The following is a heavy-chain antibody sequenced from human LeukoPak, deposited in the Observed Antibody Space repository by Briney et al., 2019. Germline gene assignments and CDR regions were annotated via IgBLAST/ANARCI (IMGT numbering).Heavy chain of an antibody. V-gene: IGHV3-23*01. CDR1: GFTFSSYA. D-gene: IGHD4-17*01. Sequence: GGSLRLSCAASGFTFSSYAMSWVRQAPGKGLEWVSAIGGRGTITYYADSVKGRFTISKDNSKNTLYLQMNILRAEDTAVDYCAKDDDYVEYGYYFDFWGQGTLVTVSS. J-gene: IGHJ4*02. CDR2: IGGRGTIT. CDR3: AKDDDYVEYGYYFDF.